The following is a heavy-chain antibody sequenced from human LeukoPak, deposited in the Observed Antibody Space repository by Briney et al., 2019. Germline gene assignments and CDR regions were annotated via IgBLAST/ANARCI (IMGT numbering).Heavy chain of an antibody. CDR2: INAGNGNT. CDR1: GYTFTSYA. V-gene: IGHV1-3*01. J-gene: IGHJ5*02. Sequence: GASVKVSCKASGYTFTSYAMRWVRQAPGQRREWMGWINAGNGNTKYSQKFQGRVTITRDTSASTAYMELSSLRSEDTAVYYCARPHNSGWEFDPWGQGTLVTVSS. CDR3: ARPHNSGWEFDP. D-gene: IGHD5-12*01.